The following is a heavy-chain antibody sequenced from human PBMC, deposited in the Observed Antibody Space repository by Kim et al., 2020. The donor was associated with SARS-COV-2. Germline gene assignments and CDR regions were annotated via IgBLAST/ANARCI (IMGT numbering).Heavy chain of an antibody. V-gene: IGHV3-9*01. Sequence: MGHADSVKGRFTSSRDDAKSSLFLQMNSLRPEDTALYYCSRKLATGAFDIWGQGTLVIVSS. D-gene: IGHD3-3*02. J-gene: IGHJ3*02. CDR2: M. CDR3: SRKLATGAFDI.